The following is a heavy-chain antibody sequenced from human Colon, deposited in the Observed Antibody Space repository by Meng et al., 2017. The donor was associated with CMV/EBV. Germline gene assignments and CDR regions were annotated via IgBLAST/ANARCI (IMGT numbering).Heavy chain of an antibody. CDR1: GYSFTSYW. D-gene: IGHD5-18*01. V-gene: IGHV5-51*01. CDR2: IYPGDSDT. Sequence: GESLKISCKGSGYSFTSYWIGWVRQMPGKGLEWMGIIYPGDSDTGYSPSFQGQVTISADKSISTAYLQWSSLKASDTAMYYCARQGGVVPAARGYSYGFYYYSMDVWGQGTTVTVSS. CDR3: ARQGGVVPAARGYSYGFYYYSMDV. J-gene: IGHJ6*02.